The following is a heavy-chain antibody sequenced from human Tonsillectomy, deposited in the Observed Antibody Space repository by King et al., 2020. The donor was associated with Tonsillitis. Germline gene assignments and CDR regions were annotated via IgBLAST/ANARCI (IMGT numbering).Heavy chain of an antibody. J-gene: IGHJ4*02. CDR3: ARVHQAFHPVIDY. V-gene: IGHV4-31*03. CDR2: IYYSGST. Sequence: QLQESGPGLVKPSQTLSLTCTVSGGSISSGDYYWSWIRQHPGKGLEWIGYIYYSGSTYDNPSLKSRITISADTSKNQFSLKGSSVTAADTAVYHCARVHQAFHPVIDYWGQGTLVTVSS. CDR1: GGSISSGDYY.